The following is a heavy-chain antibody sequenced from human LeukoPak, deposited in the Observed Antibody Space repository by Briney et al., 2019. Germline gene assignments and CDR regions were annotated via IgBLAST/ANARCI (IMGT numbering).Heavy chain of an antibody. CDR3: ARDHVVDGLVFDY. Sequence: PRGSLRLSCAASGFTFRSHWMSWVRQAPGKGLELVANINQDGSEKYYVDSVKGRFTISRDNAKNSLFLQMNSLRAEDTATYYCARDHVVDGLVFDYWGQGTLVTVSS. CDR2: INQDGSEK. D-gene: IGHD2-15*01. J-gene: IGHJ4*02. CDR1: GFTFRSHW. V-gene: IGHV3-7*01.